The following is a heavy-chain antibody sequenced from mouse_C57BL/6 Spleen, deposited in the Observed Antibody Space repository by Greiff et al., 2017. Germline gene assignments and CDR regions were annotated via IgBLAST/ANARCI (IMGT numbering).Heavy chain of an antibody. J-gene: IGHJ1*03. D-gene: IGHD2-2*01. Sequence: QVQLQQSGAELVRPGASVTLSCKASGYTFTDYEMHWVKQTPVHGLEWIGAIDPETGGTAYNQTFKGKAILTADKSSSTAYMELRSLTSEDSAVYYGTSPPSDMVTTDFDVWGTGTTVTVSS. V-gene: IGHV1-15*01. CDR2: IDPETGGT. CDR3: TSPPSDMVTTDFDV. CDR1: GYTFTDYE.